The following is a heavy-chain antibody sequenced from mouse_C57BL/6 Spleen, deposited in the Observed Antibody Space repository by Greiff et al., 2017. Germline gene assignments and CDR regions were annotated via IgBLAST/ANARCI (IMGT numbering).Heavy chain of an antibody. J-gene: IGHJ4*01. V-gene: IGHV7-3*01. CDR3: ERAPRDNVSYYDMDY. Sequence: EVKVVESGGGLVQPGGSLSLSCAASGFTFTDYYMSWVRQPPGKALEWLGFIRNKANGYTTEYSASVKGRFTISRDNSQSILYLQMSALRAEDSATYYCERAPRDNVSYYDMDYWGQGTPVTVSS. CDR2: IRNKANGYTT. CDR1: GFTFTDYY. D-gene: IGHD2-13*01.